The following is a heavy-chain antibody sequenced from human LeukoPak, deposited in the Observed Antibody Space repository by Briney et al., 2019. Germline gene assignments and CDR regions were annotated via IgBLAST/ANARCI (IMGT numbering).Heavy chain of an antibody. CDR2: IRSKAYGGTT. CDR1: GFTFGDHA. CDR3: ARDAGSGAFDI. V-gene: IGHV3-49*04. Sequence: GGSLRLSCTASGFTFGDHAMSWVRQAPGKGLEWVGFIRSKAYGGTTEYAASVKGRFTISRDDSKSIAYLQMNSLKTEDTAVYYCARDAGSGAFDIWGQGTMVTVSS. J-gene: IGHJ3*02. D-gene: IGHD3-10*01.